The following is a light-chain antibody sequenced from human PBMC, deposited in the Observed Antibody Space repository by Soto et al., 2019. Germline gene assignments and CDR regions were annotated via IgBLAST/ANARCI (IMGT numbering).Light chain of an antibody. CDR3: LSYSSSTSPYV. CDR2: DVT. J-gene: IGLJ1*01. CDR1: SSDVGGYNF. V-gene: IGLV2-14*01. Sequence: QSALTQPASVSGSPGQSITISCTGTSSDVGGYNFVSWYQQHPGKAPKLMIYDVTHRPSGVSNRFSGSKSGNTASLTISGLQAEDEADYYCLSYSSSTSPYVLGTATKVTV.